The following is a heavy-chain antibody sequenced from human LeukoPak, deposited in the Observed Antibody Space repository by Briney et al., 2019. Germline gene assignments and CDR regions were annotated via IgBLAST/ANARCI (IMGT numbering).Heavy chain of an antibody. CDR1: GYTLTSYG. Sequence: GASVKVSCKASGYTLTSYGISWVRQAPGQGLEWMGWISAYNGNTNYAQKLQGRVTMTTDTSTSTAYMELRSLRSDDTAVYYCARDGSYIGGVIVSGDYWGQGTLVTVSS. CDR3: ARDGSYIGGVIVSGDY. D-gene: IGHD3-16*02. J-gene: IGHJ4*02. V-gene: IGHV1-18*01. CDR2: ISAYNGNT.